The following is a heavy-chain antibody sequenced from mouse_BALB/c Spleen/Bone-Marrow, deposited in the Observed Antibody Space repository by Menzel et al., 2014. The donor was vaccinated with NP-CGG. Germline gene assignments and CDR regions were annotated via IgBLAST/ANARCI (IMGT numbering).Heavy chain of an antibody. V-gene: IGHV1-84*02. CDR3: ANLGRYAMDY. D-gene: IGHD3-1*01. J-gene: IGHJ4*01. Sequence: QVQLQQSAPELVKPGASVKISCKASGYTFTDYYINWVKQKPGQGLEWIGWIYPGSGNIKYNEKFKGKATLTVDTSSSTAYMQRSSLTSEDTAVYFCANLGRYAMDYWGQGASVTVAS. CDR2: IYPGSGNI. CDR1: GYTFTDYY.